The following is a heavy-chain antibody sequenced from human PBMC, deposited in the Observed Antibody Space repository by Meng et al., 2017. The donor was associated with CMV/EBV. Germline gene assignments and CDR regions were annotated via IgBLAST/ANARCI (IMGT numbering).Heavy chain of an antibody. CDR2: INHSGST. CDR1: GGSFSGYY. CDR3: AREGVGWSSTSCFPSSGMDV. V-gene: IGHV4-34*01. J-gene: IGHJ6*02. Sequence: GPLRLSCAVYGGSFSGYYWSWIRQPPGKGLEWIGEINHSGSTNYNPSLKSRVTISVDTSKNQFPLKLSSVTAADTAVYCCAREGVGWSSTSCFPSSGMDVWGQGTTVTVSS. D-gene: IGHD2-2*01.